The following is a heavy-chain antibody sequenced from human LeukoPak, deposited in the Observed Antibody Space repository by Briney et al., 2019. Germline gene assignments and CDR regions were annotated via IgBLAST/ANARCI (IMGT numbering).Heavy chain of an antibody. J-gene: IGHJ4*02. CDR1: GYTFTDDY. CDR2: VNPNSGGT. V-gene: IGHV1-2*02. CDR3: ARFARWLQYPYPDY. Sequence: ASVKVSCKASGYTFTDDYIHWVRQAPGQGLEWMGWVNPNSGGTNYAQKFQGRVTMTRDTSISTAYMELSRLRSDDTAVYYCARFARWLQYPYPDYWGQGTLVTVSS. D-gene: IGHD5-24*01.